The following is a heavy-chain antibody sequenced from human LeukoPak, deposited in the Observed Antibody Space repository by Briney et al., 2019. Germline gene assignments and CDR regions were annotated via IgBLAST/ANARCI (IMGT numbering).Heavy chain of an antibody. CDR3: AREVGAAGFDY. D-gene: IGHD6-13*01. Sequence: GGSLRLSCVASGFTVSNKYMSWVRQAPGKGLEWVSVLYNAGSTYYADSVKGRFTISRDNSKNTLYLQMYSLRAEDTAVYYCAREVGAAGFDYWGQGTLVTVSS. J-gene: IGHJ4*02. V-gene: IGHV3-53*01. CDR2: LYNAGST. CDR1: GFTVSNKY.